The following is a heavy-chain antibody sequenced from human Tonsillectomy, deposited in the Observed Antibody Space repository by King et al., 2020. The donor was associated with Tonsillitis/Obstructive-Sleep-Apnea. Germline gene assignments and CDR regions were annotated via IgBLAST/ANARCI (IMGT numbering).Heavy chain of an antibody. V-gene: IGHV1-24*01. J-gene: IGHJ4*02. CDR3: ATTLAIVVPSAYRGFDY. CDR2: FDPEDGET. Sequence: GQLVQSGAEVKKPGASVKVSCKVSGYTLTELSMHWVRQAPGKGLEWMGGFDPEDGETIYAQKFQGRVTMTEDTSTDTAYMELSSLTSEDTAVYYCATTLAIVVPSAYRGFDYWGQGTLVTVSS. D-gene: IGHD2-2*01. CDR1: GYTLTELS.